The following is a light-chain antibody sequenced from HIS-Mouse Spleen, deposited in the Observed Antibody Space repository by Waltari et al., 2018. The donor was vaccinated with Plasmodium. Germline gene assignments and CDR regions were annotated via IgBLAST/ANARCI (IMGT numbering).Light chain of an antibody. J-gene: IGLJ2*01. CDR3: AAWDDSLSGHVV. V-gene: IGLV1-47*01. CDR1: SSNIGSNY. Sequence: QSVLTQPPSASGTPWQRVTISCSGSSSNIGSNYVYWYQQLPGTAPKLLIYRNNQRPSGVPYRFSGSKSGTSASLAISGLRSEDEADYYCAAWDDSLSGHVVFGGGTKLTVL. CDR2: RNN.